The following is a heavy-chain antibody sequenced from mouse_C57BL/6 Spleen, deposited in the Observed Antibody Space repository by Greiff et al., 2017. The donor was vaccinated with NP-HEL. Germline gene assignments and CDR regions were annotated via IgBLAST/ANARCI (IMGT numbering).Heavy chain of an antibody. CDR1: GYTFTDYE. V-gene: IGHV1-15*01. J-gene: IGHJ3*01. Sequence: QVQLQQSGAELVRPGASVTLSCKASGYTFTDYEMHWVKQTPVHGLEWIGAIDPETGGTAYNQKFKGKAILTADKSSSTAYMELSSLTSEDSAVYYCTSYDGSSPGWFAYWGQGTLVTVSA. D-gene: IGHD1-1*01. CDR2: IDPETGGT. CDR3: TSYDGSSPGWFAY.